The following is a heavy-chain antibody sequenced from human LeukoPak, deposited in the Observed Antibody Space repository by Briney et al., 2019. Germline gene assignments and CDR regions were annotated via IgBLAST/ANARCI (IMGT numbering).Heavy chain of an antibody. Sequence: SETLSLTCTVSGGSISSYYWSWIRQPPGKGLERIGYIYYSGSTNYNPSLKSRVTISVDTSKNQFSLKLSSVTAADTAVYYCARRSGSSWYGDYFDYWGQGTLVTVSS. D-gene: IGHD6-13*01. V-gene: IGHV4-59*08. CDR1: GGSISSYY. J-gene: IGHJ4*02. CDR2: IYYSGST. CDR3: ARRSGSSWYGDYFDY.